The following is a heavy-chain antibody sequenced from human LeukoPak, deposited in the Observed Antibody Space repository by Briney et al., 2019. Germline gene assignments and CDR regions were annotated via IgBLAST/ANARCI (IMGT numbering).Heavy chain of an antibody. D-gene: IGHD3-22*01. CDR3: AKDNWDYYDSSGYYYGAFDI. J-gene: IGHJ3*02. V-gene: IGHV3-23*01. CDR2: ISGSGGST. Sequence: GGSLRLSCAASGFTFSSYAMSWVRQAPGKGLEWVSAISGSGGSTYYADSVKGRFTISRDNSKNTLYLQMNSLRAEDTAVYYCAKDNWDYYDSSGYYYGAFDIWGQGTMVTVSS. CDR1: GFTFSSYA.